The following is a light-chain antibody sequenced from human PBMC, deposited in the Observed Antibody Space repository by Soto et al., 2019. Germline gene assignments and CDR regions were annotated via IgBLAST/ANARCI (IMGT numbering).Light chain of an antibody. CDR3: QQYGGSPYT. CDR2: DAS. Sequence: IVLTQSPGTLSLSPGERATLSCRASQSVSNSYLAWYQQKPGQAPRLLIYDASSRATGISDRFSGSGSGIDFTLTISSLEPEDFAVYYCQQYGGSPYTFGRGTKLEI. CDR1: QSVSNSY. V-gene: IGKV3-20*01. J-gene: IGKJ2*01.